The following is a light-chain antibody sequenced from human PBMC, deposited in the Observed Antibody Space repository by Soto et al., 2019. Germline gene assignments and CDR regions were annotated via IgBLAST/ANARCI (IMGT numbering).Light chain of an antibody. CDR1: QSVSSSY. V-gene: IGKV3-20*01. Sequence: LGSLSLSPGRKATLSCSASQSVSSSYLAWYQQRPGQAPRLLIYGASSRAAGIPDRFSGSGSGTDFTLTISRLEPEDFAVYYCRQYGSSPLTFGGGTKVDI. CDR2: GAS. CDR3: RQYGSSPLT. J-gene: IGKJ4*01.